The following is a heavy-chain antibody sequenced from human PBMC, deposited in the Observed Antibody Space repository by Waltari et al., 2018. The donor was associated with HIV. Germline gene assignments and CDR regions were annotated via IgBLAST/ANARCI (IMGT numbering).Heavy chain of an antibody. CDR2: ISGSGGST. D-gene: IGHD3-22*01. Sequence: EVQLLESGGGLVQPGGSLRLSCAAPGFTFSNYAMIWVRQAPGKGLEWVSSISGSGGSTYYADSVKGRFTVSRDNSKDTLFLQMNSLRAEDTALYYCAKEGIIVITDAFDIWGQGTMVIVSS. V-gene: IGHV3-23*01. CDR1: GFTFSNYA. J-gene: IGHJ3*02. CDR3: AKEGIIVITDAFDI.